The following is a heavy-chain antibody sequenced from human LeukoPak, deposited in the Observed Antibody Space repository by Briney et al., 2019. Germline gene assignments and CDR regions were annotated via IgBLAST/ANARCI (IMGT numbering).Heavy chain of an antibody. D-gene: IGHD4-23*01. CDR2: FCGSGGSA. CDR3: AKDRVTTVVTQLDY. J-gene: IGHJ4*02. CDR1: GYTFSISA. V-gene: IGHV3-23*01. Sequence: GGSLRLSCALSGYTFSISAMSCVPAAPGGGGEWVSAFCGSGGSALYADSVKGRFTISRGNSRNTLYMQMNSLRAEDTAVYYCAKDRVTTVVTQLDYWGQGTLVTVSS.